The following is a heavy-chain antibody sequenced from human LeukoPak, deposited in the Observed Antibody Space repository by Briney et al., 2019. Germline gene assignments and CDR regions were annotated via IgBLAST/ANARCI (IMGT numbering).Heavy chain of an antibody. V-gene: IGHV3-30-3*01. CDR2: ISYDGSNK. J-gene: IGHJ4*02. D-gene: IGHD6-19*01. Sequence: GGSLRLSCAASGFTFSSYAMSWVRQAPGKGLEWVAVISYDGSNKYYADSVKGRFTISRDNSKNTLYLQMNSLRAEDTAVYYCASSPYSSFDYWGQGTLVTVSS. CDR3: ASSPYSSFDY. CDR1: GFTFSSYA.